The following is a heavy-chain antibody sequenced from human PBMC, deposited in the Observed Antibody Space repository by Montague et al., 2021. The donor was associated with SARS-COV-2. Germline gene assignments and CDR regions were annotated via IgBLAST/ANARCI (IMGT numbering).Heavy chain of an antibody. Sequence: SETLSLTCTVSGGSISSYYWSWIRQPPGKGLEWIGYIYYSGSTNYNPSLKSRVTISVDTSKNQFSLKLSSVTAADTAVYYCAREDYSNAWFDPGGQGTLVTVSS. V-gene: IGHV4-59*01. CDR1: GGSISSYY. D-gene: IGHD4-11*01. CDR2: IYYSGST. CDR3: AREDYSNAWFDP. J-gene: IGHJ5*02.